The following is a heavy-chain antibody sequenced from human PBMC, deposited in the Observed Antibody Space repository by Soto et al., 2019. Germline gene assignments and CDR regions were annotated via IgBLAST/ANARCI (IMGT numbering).Heavy chain of an antibody. V-gene: IGHV1-2*04. CDR2: INPNSGGT. J-gene: IGHJ6*02. CDR3: ARLNPYYYYGMDV. Sequence: AASVKVSCKASGYTFTGYYMHWVRQAPGQGLEWMGWINPNSGGTNYAQKFQGWVTMTRDTSISTAYMELSRLRSDDTAVYYCARLNPYYYYGMDVWGQGTTVTVSS. CDR1: GYTFTGYY.